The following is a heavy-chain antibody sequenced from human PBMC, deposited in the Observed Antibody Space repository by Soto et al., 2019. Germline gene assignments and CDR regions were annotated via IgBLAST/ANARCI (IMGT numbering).Heavy chain of an antibody. J-gene: IGHJ5*02. CDR1: GFTFSSYS. CDR3: AGWRNNWFDP. V-gene: IGHV3-48*01. Sequence: LRLSCAASGFTFSSYSMNWVRQAPGKGLEWVSYISSSSSTIHYADSVKGRFTISRDNAKNSLYLQMSSLRAEDTAVYYCAGWRNNWFDPWGQGTLVTAPQ. D-gene: IGHD6-19*01. CDR2: ISSSSSTI.